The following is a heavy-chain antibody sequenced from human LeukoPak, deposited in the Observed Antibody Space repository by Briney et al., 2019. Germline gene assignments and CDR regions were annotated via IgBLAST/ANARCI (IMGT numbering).Heavy chain of an antibody. CDR1: GGSISSYY. CDR2: INHSGST. J-gene: IGHJ4*02. CDR3: ARGGGSY. D-gene: IGHD3-16*01. Sequence: SETLSLTCTVSGGSISSYYWSWIRQPPGKGLEWIGEINHSGSTNYNPSLKSRVTISVDTSKNQFSLKLSSVTAADTAVYYCARGGGSYWSQGTLVTVSS. V-gene: IGHV4-34*01.